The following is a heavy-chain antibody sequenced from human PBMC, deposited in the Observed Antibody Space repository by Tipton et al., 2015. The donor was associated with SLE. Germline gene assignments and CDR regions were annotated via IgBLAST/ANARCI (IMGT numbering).Heavy chain of an antibody. J-gene: IGHJ1*01. CDR2: IDHSGST. CDR3: ARTGFYYVPYFQH. D-gene: IGHD3-10*02. V-gene: IGHV4-59*12. Sequence: TLSLTCTVSDDSFSSYYWSWIRQFPGKGLEWLGYIDHSGSTKCNPSLRSRVTISVDTSKNQFSLKLSSVTAADTAVYYCARTGFYYVPYFQHWGQGTLVTVSS. CDR1: DDSFSSYY.